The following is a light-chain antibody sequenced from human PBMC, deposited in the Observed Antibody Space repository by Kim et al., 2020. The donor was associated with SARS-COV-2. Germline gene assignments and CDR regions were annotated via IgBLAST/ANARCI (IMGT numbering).Light chain of an antibody. CDR3: QQYATSPRT. J-gene: IGKJ1*01. CDR2: DVI. CDR1: QTLTANQ. V-gene: IGKV3-20*01. Sequence: DIILTQSPDTLSLSPGESAALSCRASQTLTANQLAWYQQKPGQAPRLLIYDVISRATGIPYRFRGSGSGTEFTLTISGLSPDDFAVYYCQQYATSPRTFGQGTKVDIK.